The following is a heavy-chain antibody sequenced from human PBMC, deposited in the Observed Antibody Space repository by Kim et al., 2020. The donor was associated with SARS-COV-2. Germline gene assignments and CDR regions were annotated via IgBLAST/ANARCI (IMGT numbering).Heavy chain of an antibody. D-gene: IGHD3-16*02. CDR3: TTDEVEAMITFGGVIVLGGDFVY. Sequence: GGSLRLSCAASGFTFSNAWMSWVRQAPGKGLEWVGRIKSKTDGGTTYYAAPVKGRFTISRDDSKNTLYLQKNSLKTEDTAVYYCTTDEVEAMITFGGVIVLGGDFVYWGQGTRLTVSS. CDR2: IKSKTDGGTT. V-gene: IGHV3-15*01. CDR1: GFTFSNAW. J-gene: IGHJ4*02.